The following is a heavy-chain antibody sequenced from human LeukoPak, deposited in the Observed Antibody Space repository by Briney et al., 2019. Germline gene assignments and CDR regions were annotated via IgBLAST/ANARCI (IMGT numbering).Heavy chain of an antibody. Sequence: GGSLRLSCAASEFTFSNYAMTWVRQAPGKGLEWVSSIRDSGGSTYYADSVKGRFTISRDNSKNTLYLQMNSLRAEDTAVYYCAPRGYSYGFDYWGQGTLVTVSS. J-gene: IGHJ4*02. CDR1: EFTFSNYA. CDR2: IRDSGGST. CDR3: APRGYSYGFDY. V-gene: IGHV3-23*01. D-gene: IGHD5-18*01.